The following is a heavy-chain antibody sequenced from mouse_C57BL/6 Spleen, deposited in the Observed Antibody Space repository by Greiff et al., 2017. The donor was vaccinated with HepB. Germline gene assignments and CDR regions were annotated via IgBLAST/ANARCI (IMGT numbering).Heavy chain of an antibody. D-gene: IGHD2-5*01. J-gene: IGHJ4*01. CDR2: INPNNGGT. CDR3: ARLYSNSYAMDY. CDR1: GYTFTDYY. Sequence: VQLQQSGPELVKPGASVKISCKASGYTFTDYYMNWVKQSHGKSLEWIGDINPNNGGTSYNQKFKGKATLTVDKSSSTAYMELRSLTSEDSAVYYCARLYSNSYAMDYWGQGTSVTVSS. V-gene: IGHV1-26*01.